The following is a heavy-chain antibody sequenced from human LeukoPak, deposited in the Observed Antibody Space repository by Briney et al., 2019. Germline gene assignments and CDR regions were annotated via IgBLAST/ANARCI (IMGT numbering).Heavy chain of an antibody. V-gene: IGHV3-53*01. J-gene: IGHJ4*02. Sequence: GGSLRLSCAASGLTVSSNYMSWVRQAPGKGLEWVSVIYSGGSTHYADSVKGRFTISRDNSKNTLYLQMNSLRAEDTAVYYCARDNRGYSGYDSFFDYWGQGTLVTVSS. CDR3: ARDNRGYSGYDSFFDY. CDR2: IYSGGST. CDR1: GLTVSSNY. D-gene: IGHD5-12*01.